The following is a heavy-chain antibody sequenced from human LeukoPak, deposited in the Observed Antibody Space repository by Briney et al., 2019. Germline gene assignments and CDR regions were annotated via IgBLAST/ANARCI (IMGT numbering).Heavy chain of an antibody. V-gene: IGHV3-53*01. CDR2: IYTGGGT. CDR3: ARARGYSGYESKWYFYGMDV. J-gene: IGHJ6*02. Sequence: EGSLRLSCVASGFTVSSFYMSWVRQAPGKGLEWVSVIYTGGGTFYADSVKGRFTISRDNSKNTLFLQMDSLRAEDTAVYYCARARGYSGYESKWYFYGMDVWGQGTTVTVSS. CDR1: GFTVSSFY. D-gene: IGHD5-12*01.